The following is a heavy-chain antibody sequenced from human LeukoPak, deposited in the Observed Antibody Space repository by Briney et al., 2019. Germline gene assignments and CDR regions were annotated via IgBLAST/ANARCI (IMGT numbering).Heavy chain of an antibody. J-gene: IGHJ5*02. CDR3: ARGHDMLTGYGPLWFDP. CDR2: IKQDGSEK. CDR1: GFTFSSYY. V-gene: IGHV3-7*01. D-gene: IGHD3-9*01. Sequence: PGGSLRLSCAASGFTFSSYYMTWVRQAPGKGLEWVANIKQDGSEKYYVDSVKGRFTISRDNAKNSLYLQMNSLRAEDTAVYYCARGHDMLTGYGPLWFDPWGQGTLVTVSS.